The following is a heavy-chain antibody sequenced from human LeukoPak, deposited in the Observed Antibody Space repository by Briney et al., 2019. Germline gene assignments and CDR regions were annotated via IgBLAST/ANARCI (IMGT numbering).Heavy chain of an antibody. V-gene: IGHV3-73*01. D-gene: IGHD2-15*01. CDR3: TRPSYCSGGSCYYDY. Sequence: PGGSLRLSCAASGFTFSGSAMHWVRQASGKGLEWVGRIRSKANSYATAYAASVKGRFTISRDDSKNTAYLQMNSLKTEDTAVYYCTRPSYCSGGSCYYDYWGQGTLVTVSS. J-gene: IGHJ4*02. CDR2: IRSKANSYAT. CDR1: GFTFSGSA.